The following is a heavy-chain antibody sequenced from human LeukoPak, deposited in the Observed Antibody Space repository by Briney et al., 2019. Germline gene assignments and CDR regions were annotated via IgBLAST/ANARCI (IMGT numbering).Heavy chain of an antibody. Sequence: GGSLRLSCAASGFTFSSYAMSWVRQAPGKGLEWVSYISSSSSTIYYADSVKGRFTISRDNAKNSLYLQMNSLRAEDTAVYYCARDEVTMVRGVLYYWGQGTLVTVSS. CDR3: ARDEVTMVRGVLYY. V-gene: IGHV3-48*01. D-gene: IGHD3-10*01. CDR2: ISSSSSTI. J-gene: IGHJ4*02. CDR1: GFTFSSYA.